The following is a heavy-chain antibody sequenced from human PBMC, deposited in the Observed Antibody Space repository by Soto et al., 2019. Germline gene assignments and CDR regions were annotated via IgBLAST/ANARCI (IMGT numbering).Heavy chain of an antibody. CDR2: IFSSGTT. D-gene: IGHD3-16*01. J-gene: IGHJ6*02. V-gene: IGHV4-30-4*02. CDR3: ARVPSPFDFYYAMDV. Sequence: PSETLVLTCAFYGGSFSGYYWSWIRQAPGKGLEWIGYIFSSGTTYYNPSLKSRLTMSLDTSQNQFSLKLNSVTAADTAVYFCARVPSPFDFYYAMDVWGQGTTVTVSS. CDR1: GGSFSGYY.